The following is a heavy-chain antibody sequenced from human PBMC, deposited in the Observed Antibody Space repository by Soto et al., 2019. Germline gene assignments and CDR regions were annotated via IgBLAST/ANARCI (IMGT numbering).Heavy chain of an antibody. D-gene: IGHD3-22*01. V-gene: IGHV3-23*01. CDR1: GFTFSSYA. CDR3: AKDHDYDRSGPY. J-gene: IGHJ4*02. CDR2: ISGGGGIT. Sequence: PGGSLRLSCAASGFTFSSYAMGWVRQAPGKGLEWVSAISGGGGITYYADSVKGRFTISRDNSKNTLYLQMNGLRAEDTAVYYCAKDHDYDRSGPYWGQGTLVTVSS.